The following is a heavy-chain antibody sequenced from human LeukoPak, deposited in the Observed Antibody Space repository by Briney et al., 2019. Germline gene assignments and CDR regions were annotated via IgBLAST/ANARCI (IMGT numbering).Heavy chain of an antibody. CDR1: GGSFSGYY. D-gene: IGHD3-10*01. CDR3: ARRRLMVRGVLNWFDP. Sequence: SETLSLTCAVYGGSFSGYYWSWIRQPPGKGLEWTGEINHSGSTNYNPSLKSRVTISVDTSKNQFSLKLSSVTAADTAVYYCARRRLMVRGVLNWFDPWGQGTLVTVSS. J-gene: IGHJ5*02. CDR2: INHSGST. V-gene: IGHV4-34*01.